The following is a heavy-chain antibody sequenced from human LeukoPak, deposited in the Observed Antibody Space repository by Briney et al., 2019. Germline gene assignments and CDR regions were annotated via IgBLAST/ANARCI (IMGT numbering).Heavy chain of an antibody. CDR2: IYYSGST. CDR1: GGSISSNSYY. D-gene: IGHD3-3*01. CDR3: ARVGSKHYDFWSGYPW. Sequence: SETLSLTCTVSGGSISSNSYYWGWIRQPPGKGLEWIGSIYYSGSTYYNPSLKSRVTISVDTSKNQFSLKLSSVTAADTAVYYCARVGSKHYDFWSGYPWWGQGTLVTVSS. J-gene: IGHJ4*02. V-gene: IGHV4-39*01.